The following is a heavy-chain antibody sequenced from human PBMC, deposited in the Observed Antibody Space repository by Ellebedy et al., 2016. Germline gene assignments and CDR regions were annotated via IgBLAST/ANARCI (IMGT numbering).Heavy chain of an antibody. CDR2: IYYSGST. CDR1: GFTVSSNY. J-gene: IGHJ5*02. Sequence: GSLRLSCAASGFTVSSNYMSWVRQAPGKGLEWIGSIYYSGSTYYNPSLKSRVTISVDTSKNQFSLKLSSVTAADTAVYYCARRGYSPVRNWFDPWGQGTLVTVSS. CDR3: ARRGYSPVRNWFDP. D-gene: IGHD2-15*01. V-gene: IGHV4-59*05.